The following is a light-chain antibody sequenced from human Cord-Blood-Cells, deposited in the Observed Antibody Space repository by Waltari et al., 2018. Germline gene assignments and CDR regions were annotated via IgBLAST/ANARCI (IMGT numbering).Light chain of an antibody. V-gene: IGLV2-14*01. J-gene: IGLJ3*02. CDR1: SSDVGGYNY. CDR2: EVS. CDR3: SSYTSSSTLV. Sequence: QSALTQPASVSGSPGQSITISCTGTSSDVGGYNYDSWYQQHPGKAPKLMIYEVSNRPSGVSNRFSGSKSGNTASLTISGLQAEDEADHYCSSYTSSSTLVFGGGTKLTVL.